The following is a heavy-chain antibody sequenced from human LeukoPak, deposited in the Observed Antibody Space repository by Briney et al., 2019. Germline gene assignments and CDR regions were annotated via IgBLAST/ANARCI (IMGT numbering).Heavy chain of an antibody. J-gene: IGHJ2*01. V-gene: IGHV4-59*01. CDR1: GGSISSYY. CDR3: ARDEGEDYWHFDL. CDR2: IYYSGRT. Sequence: PSETLSLTCTVSGGSISSYYWSWIRQPPGKGLEWIGYIYYSGRTNYNPSLKSRVTISVDTSKKQISLKLNSVTAADTAVYFCARDEGEDYWHFDLWGRGTLVTVSS. D-gene: IGHD3-10*01.